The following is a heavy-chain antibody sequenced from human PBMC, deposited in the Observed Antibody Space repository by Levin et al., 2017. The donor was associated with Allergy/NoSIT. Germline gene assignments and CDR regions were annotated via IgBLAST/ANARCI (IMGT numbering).Heavy chain of an antibody. CDR2: IWYDGSNK. Sequence: GESLKISCAASGFTFSNFGIHWVRQAPGKGLEWVSAIWYDGSNKYYRDSVKGRFTISRDNSKNTLYLQMDSLRVEDTAVYYCARDRYSAVGGIDWTHPLDYWGQGTLVTVSS. CDR1: GFTFSNFG. CDR3: ARDRYSAVGGIDWTHPLDY. V-gene: IGHV3-33*01. J-gene: IGHJ4*02. D-gene: IGHD6-19*01.